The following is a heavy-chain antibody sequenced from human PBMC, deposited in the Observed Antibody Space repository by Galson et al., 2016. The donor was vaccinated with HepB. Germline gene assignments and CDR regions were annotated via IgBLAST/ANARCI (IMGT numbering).Heavy chain of an antibody. D-gene: IGHD2-2*01. Sequence: SLRLSCAASGFTFSSYAMSWVRQAPGKGLEWVSAISGSGGTTYYADSVRGRFTVSRDNSKNTLFLQMNSLRAEDTAVYYCPVWLPYAGFDNWGQGALVTVSS. V-gene: IGHV3-23*01. J-gene: IGHJ4*02. CDR2: ISGSGGTT. CDR1: GFTFSSYA. CDR3: PVWLPYAGFDN.